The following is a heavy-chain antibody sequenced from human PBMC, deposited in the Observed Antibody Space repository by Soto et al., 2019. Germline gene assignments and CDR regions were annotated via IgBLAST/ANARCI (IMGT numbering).Heavy chain of an antibody. J-gene: IGHJ4*02. CDR2: IRNRLYGYTT. CDR1: GFTFSDHY. D-gene: IGHD1-1*01. V-gene: IGHV3-72*01. Sequence: EVQLVESGGGLVQPGGSLRLSCGASGFTFSDHYMDWVRQAPGKGLEWVGRIRNRLYGYTTVYAASVKGRFTISRDESKSSVFLQINSPRTEDTAVYYCVTSRPNNNWSGFDYWGQGTLVTVSS. CDR3: VTSRPNNNWSGFDY.